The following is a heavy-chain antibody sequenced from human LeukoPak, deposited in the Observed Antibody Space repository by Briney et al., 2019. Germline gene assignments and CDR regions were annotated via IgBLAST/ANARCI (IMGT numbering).Heavy chain of an antibody. D-gene: IGHD1-26*01. V-gene: IGHV1-8*01. Sequence: ASVKVSCKASGYTFTSYDINWVRQATGQGLEWMGWMNPNSGNTGYAQKFQGRVTMTRNTSISTAYMELSSLRSEDTAVYYCARGGWELLRSYWYFDLWGRGTLVTVSS. J-gene: IGHJ2*01. CDR2: MNPNSGNT. CDR3: ARGGWELLRSYWYFDL. CDR1: GYTFTSYD.